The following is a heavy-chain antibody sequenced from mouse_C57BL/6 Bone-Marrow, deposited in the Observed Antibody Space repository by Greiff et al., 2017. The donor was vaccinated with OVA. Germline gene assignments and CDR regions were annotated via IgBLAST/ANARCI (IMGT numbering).Heavy chain of an antibody. J-gene: IGHJ2*01. CDR2: IDPSDSYP. CDR1: GYTFTSYW. Sequence: VKLQQPGAELVRPGTSVKLSCTASGYTFTSYWMHWVKQRPGQDLEWIGVIDPSDSYPNYTQKFKGKATLTVDTSSITAYMQLSSLTSEDSAVYYCARPDYWGQGTTLTVSS. V-gene: IGHV1-59*01. CDR3: ARPDY.